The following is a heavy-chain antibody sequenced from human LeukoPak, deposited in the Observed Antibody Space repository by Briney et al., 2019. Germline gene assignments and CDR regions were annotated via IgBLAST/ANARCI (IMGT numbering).Heavy chain of an antibody. D-gene: IGHD6-13*01. V-gene: IGHV3-21*01. CDR3: ARDFLGSIAAAGEGLDY. J-gene: IGHJ4*02. CDR1: GFTFSSYS. CDR2: ISSSSSYI. Sequence: PGGSLGLSWAASGFTFSSYSMNWVRQAPGKGLEWVSSISSSSSYIYYADSVKGRFTISRDNAKNSLFLQMNSLRAEDTGVYYCARDFLGSIAAAGEGLDYWGQGTLVTVSS.